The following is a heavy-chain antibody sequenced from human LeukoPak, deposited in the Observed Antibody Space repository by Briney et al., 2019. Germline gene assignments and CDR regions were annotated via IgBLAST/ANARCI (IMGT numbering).Heavy chain of an antibody. V-gene: IGHV4-34*01. CDR1: GGSFSGYY. CDR2: INHSGNT. CDR3: ARGYYYDSSAYFDY. D-gene: IGHD3-22*01. J-gene: IGHJ4*02. Sequence: SETLSLTCAVYGGSFSGYYWSWIRRPPGKGLEWIGEINHSGNTNYNPSLKSRVTISVDTSKDQFSLKLSSVTAADTAVYYCARGYYYDSSAYFDYWGQGTLVTVSS.